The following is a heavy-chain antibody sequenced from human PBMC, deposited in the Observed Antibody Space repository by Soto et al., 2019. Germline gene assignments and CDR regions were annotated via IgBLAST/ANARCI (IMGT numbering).Heavy chain of an antibody. CDR3: AKALEQCLERVGGDY. D-gene: IGHD6-19*01. V-gene: IGHV3-23*01. CDR1: GFTFSSSA. J-gene: IGHJ4*02. Sequence: EVQLLESGGGLVQPGGSLRLSCAASGFTFSSSAMSWVRQAPGKGLEWVSAISGSGGSTYYADSAKGRFTISRDNSKNTRYLQMNSLRAEDTAVDYGAKALEQCLERVGGDYWGQGTLVTVSS. CDR2: ISGSGGST.